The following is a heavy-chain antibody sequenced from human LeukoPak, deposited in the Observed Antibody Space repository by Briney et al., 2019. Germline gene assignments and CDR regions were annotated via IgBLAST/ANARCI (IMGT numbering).Heavy chain of an antibody. Sequence: PGGSLRLSCAASGFTFSSYSMNWVRQAPGKGLEWVAVIWYDGSNKYYADSVKGRFTISRDNSKNTLYLQMNSLRAEDTAVYYCARSPQLVRKTYFDYWGQGTLVTVSS. J-gene: IGHJ4*02. CDR2: IWYDGSNK. CDR3: ARSPQLVRKTYFDY. CDR1: GFTFSSYS. D-gene: IGHD6-13*01. V-gene: IGHV3-33*08.